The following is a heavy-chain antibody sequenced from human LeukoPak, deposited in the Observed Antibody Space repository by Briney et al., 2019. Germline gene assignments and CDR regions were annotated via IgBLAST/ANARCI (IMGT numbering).Heavy chain of an antibody. CDR2: IIPIFGTA. CDR1: GGTFSSYA. CDR3: ARSDYYGSGSYYTPFDP. Sequence: ASVKVSCKASGGTFSSYAISWVRQAPGQGLEWMGGIIPIFGTANYAQKFQGRVTITADESTSTAHMELSSLRSEDTAVYYCARSDYYGSGSYYTPFDPWGQGTLVTVSS. V-gene: IGHV1-69*13. J-gene: IGHJ5*02. D-gene: IGHD3-10*01.